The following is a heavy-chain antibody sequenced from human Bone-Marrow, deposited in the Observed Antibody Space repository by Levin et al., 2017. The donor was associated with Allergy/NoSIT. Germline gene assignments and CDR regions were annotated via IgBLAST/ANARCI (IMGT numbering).Heavy chain of an antibody. CDR2: INPNSGGT. J-gene: IGHJ6*03. V-gene: IGHV1-2*06. CDR3: ATTVTNYYYYYMDV. CDR1: GYTFTGYY. Sequence: GESLKISCKASGYTFTGYYMHWVRQAPGQGLEWMGRINPNSGGTNYAQKFQGRVTMTRDTSISTAYMELSRLRSDDTAVYYCATTVTNYYYYYMDVWGKGTTVTVSS. D-gene: IGHD4-17*01.